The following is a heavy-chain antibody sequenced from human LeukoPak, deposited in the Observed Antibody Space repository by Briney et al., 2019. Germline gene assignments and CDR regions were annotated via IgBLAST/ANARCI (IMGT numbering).Heavy chain of an antibody. V-gene: IGHV2-5*01. CDR1: GFSLSTSGVG. CDR2: IYWNDDK. Sequence: SGPTLVKPTQTLTLTCTFSGFSLSTSGVGVVWIRQPPGKALEWLALIYWNDDKRYSPSLKSRLTITKDTSKNQVVLTMTNMDPVDTATYYCAHSTYYDFWSGYSNTDYWGQGTLVTVSS. J-gene: IGHJ4*02. CDR3: AHSTYYDFWSGYSNTDY. D-gene: IGHD3-3*01.